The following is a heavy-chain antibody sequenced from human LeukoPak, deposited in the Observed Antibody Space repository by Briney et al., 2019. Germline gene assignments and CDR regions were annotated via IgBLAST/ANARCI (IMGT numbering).Heavy chain of an antibody. V-gene: IGHV3-30*18. J-gene: IGHJ4*02. CDR3: AKDRSRPLTYIDY. D-gene: IGHD6-13*01. CDR2: ISYDGSNK. CDR1: GFTFNNAW. Sequence: GGSLRLSCAASGFTFNNAWMNWVRQAPGKGLEWVAVISYDGSNKYYADSVKGRFTISRDNSKNALYLQMNSLRAEDTAVYYCAKDRSRPLTYIDYWGQGTLVTVSS.